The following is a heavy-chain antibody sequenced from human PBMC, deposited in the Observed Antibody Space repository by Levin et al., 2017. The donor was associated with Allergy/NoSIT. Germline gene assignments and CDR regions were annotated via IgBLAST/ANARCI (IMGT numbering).Heavy chain of an antibody. J-gene: IGHJ4*02. CDR3: ARAEVGSEH. Sequence: SQSLSLTCKVSGGSISSGSYYWSWIRQPAAKGLEWIGRIYSSGSANYNPSLKSRVTISVDTSKNQFSLKLSSVTAADTAVYYCARAEVGSEHWGQGTLVTVSS. CDR1: GGSISSGSYY. D-gene: IGHD3-10*01. V-gene: IGHV4-61*02. CDR2: IYSSGSA.